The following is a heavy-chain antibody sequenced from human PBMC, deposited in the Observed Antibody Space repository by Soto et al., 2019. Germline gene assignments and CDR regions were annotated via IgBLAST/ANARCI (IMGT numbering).Heavy chain of an antibody. V-gene: IGHV1-18*01. D-gene: IGHD4-4*01. CDR3: ARLPTLDYSNHDYYYYYYMDF. Sequence: QVQLVQSGAEVKKPGASVKVSCKASGYTFTSYGISWVRQAPGQGLEWMGWISAYNGNTNYAQKLQGRVTMTTDTSTSTAYQELRSLRSDDTAVYYCARLPTLDYSNHDYYYYYYMDFWGKGTTVTVSS. CDR2: ISAYNGNT. J-gene: IGHJ6*03. CDR1: GYTFTSYG.